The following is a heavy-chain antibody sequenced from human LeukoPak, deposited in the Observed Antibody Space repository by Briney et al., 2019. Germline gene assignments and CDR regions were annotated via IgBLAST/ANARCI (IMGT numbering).Heavy chain of an antibody. CDR3: ARPLGYGSGSYYRGPGAFDI. D-gene: IGHD3-10*01. V-gene: IGHV4-39*01. J-gene: IGHJ3*02. CDR2: IYYSGST. Sequence: PSETLSPTCTVSGGSISSNSYYWGWIRQPPGKGLEWIGSIYYSGSTYYNPSLKSRVTISVDTSKNQFSLKLSSVTAADTAVYYCARPLGYGSGSYYRGPGAFDIWGQGTMVTVSS. CDR1: GGSISSNSYY.